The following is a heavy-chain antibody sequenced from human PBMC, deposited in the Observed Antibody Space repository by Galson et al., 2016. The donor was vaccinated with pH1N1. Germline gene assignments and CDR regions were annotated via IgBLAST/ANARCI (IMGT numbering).Heavy chain of an antibody. J-gene: IGHJ4*01. CDR1: GGTFSSFR. D-gene: IGHD2-2*02. Sequence: SVKVSCKAAGGTFSSFRISWVRQAPGQGLGWMGGIIGMFAKTTYAQKFQGRVTITADELTSTAYMDLRSLTSEDTAVYYCARSPGYMVTALDNWGHGTLVTVSS. CDR3: ARSPGYMVTALDN. CDR2: IIGMFAKT. V-gene: IGHV1-69*13.